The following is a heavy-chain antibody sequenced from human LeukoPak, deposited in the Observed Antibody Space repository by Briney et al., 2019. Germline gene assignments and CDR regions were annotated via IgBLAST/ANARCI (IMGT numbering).Heavy chain of an antibody. V-gene: IGHV4-59*12. CDR1: GGSISGYY. J-gene: IGHJ2*01. D-gene: IGHD5-24*01. CDR3: ARGDGYNPPYYFDL. CDR2: IYYTGST. Sequence: SETLSLTCTVSGGSISGYYWSWIRQPPGKGLEWIGYIYYTGSTNYNPSLESRVTISVDTSKNQFSLKLSSVTAADTAVYYCARGDGYNPPYYFDLWGRGTLVTVSS.